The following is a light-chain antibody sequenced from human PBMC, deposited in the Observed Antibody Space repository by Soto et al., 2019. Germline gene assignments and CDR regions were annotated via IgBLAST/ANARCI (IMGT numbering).Light chain of an antibody. Sequence: EIVLTQSPATLSLSPGERATLSCRASQSVSSYLAWYQQKLGQAPRLLIYDASNRATGIPVRFSGSGSGTDFTLTISSLEPEDFAVYYCQQRSNWAYTFGQGTKLEIK. J-gene: IGKJ2*01. CDR2: DAS. CDR1: QSVSSY. V-gene: IGKV3-11*01. CDR3: QQRSNWAYT.